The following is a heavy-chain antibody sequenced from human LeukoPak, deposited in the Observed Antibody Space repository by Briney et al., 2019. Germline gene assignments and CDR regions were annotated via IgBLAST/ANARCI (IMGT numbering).Heavy chain of an antibody. V-gene: IGHV4-38-2*01. J-gene: IGHJ4*02. Sequence: SETLSLTCAVSGYSISSGYYWGWIWQPPGKGLEWIGSIYHSGSTYYNPSLKSRVTISVDTSKNQFSLKLSSVTAADTAVYYCARGRGGGDWGYFDYWGQGTLVTVSS. CDR2: IYHSGST. CDR3: ARGRGGGDWGYFDY. CDR1: GYSISSGYY. D-gene: IGHD2-21*01.